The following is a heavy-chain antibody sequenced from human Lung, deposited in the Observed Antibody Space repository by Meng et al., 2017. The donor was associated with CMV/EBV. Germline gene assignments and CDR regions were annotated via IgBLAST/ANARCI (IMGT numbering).Heavy chain of an antibody. CDR2: INPSGCST. V-gene: IGHV1-46*01. CDR1: GYTFTSYY. CDR3: ARDRERGYSYGIIDY. Sequence: ASVXVSXXASGYTFTSYYMHWVRQAPGQGLEWMGIINPSGCSTSYAQKFQGRVTMTRDTSTSTVYMELSSLRSEDTAVYYCARDRERGYSYGIIDYWGQGXLVTVSS. J-gene: IGHJ4*02. D-gene: IGHD5-18*01.